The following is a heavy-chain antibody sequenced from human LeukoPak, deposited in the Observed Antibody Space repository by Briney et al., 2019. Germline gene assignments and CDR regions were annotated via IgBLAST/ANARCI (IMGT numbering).Heavy chain of an antibody. CDR3: AKAYYDILTGYYAPDAFDI. Sequence: GGSLRLSCAASGFTFSSYAMSWVRQAPGKGLEWVSSISGSGGSTYYADSVKGRFTIFRDNSKNTLYLQMNSLRAEDTAVYYCAKAYYDILTGYYAPDAFDIWGQGTMVTVSS. J-gene: IGHJ3*02. D-gene: IGHD3-9*01. V-gene: IGHV3-23*01. CDR1: GFTFSSYA. CDR2: ISGSGGST.